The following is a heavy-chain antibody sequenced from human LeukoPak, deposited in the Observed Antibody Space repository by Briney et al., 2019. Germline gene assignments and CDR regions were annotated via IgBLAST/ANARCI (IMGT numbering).Heavy chain of an antibody. Sequence: SETLSLTCTVSGGSISSGGYYWSWLRQHPGTGLEWIGYIYYSGSTYYNPSLKSRVTISVDTSKNQFSLKLSSVTAADTAVYYCARALQQDYYYGMDVWGQGTTVTVSS. CDR1: GGSISSGGYY. V-gene: IGHV4-31*03. J-gene: IGHJ6*02. CDR3: ARALQQDYYYGMDV. CDR2: IYYSGST. D-gene: IGHD4-11*01.